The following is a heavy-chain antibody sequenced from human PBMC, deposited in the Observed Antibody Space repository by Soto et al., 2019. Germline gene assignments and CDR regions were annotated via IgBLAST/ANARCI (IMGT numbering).Heavy chain of an antibody. CDR3: ARMVDYLFDY. J-gene: IGHJ4*02. CDR2: IYYSGST. Sequence: PSETLSLTCTVSGGSISSGGYYWSWIRQHPGKGLEWIRYIYYSGSTYYNPSLKSRVTISVDTSKNQFSLKLSSVTAADTAVYYCARMVDYLFDYWGQGTLVTVSS. D-gene: IGHD4-17*01. V-gene: IGHV4-31*03. CDR1: GGSISSGGYY.